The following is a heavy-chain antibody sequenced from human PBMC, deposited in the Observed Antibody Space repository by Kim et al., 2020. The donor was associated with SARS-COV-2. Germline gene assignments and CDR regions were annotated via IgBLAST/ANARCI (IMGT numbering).Heavy chain of an antibody. CDR2: ISYRGVTT. V-gene: IGHV3-48*02. J-gene: IGHJ6*01. CDR3: ARDGVRGYEMVV. Sequence: GGSLRLSCVASGFTFSSYPMNWVRQAPGKGLEWVSSISYRGVTTYYADSVKGRFTISRDNAKNSVYLQMNSLRDEDTAVYYCARDGVRGYEMVVWGQ. D-gene: IGHD3-10*01. CDR1: GFTFSSYP.